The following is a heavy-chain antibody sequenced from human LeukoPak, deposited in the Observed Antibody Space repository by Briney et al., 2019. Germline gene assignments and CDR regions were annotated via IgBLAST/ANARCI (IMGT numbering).Heavy chain of an antibody. D-gene: IGHD2-15*01. CDR1: GYTFTSYG. V-gene: IGHV1-18*01. CDR2: ISAYNGNT. J-gene: IGHJ5*02. Sequence: GASVKVSCKASGYTFTSYGISWVRQAPGQGLEWMGWISAYNGNTNYAQKLQGRVTMTTDTSTSTAYMELRSLRSDDTAVYYCARVVVAARIDEDWFDPWGQGTLVTVSS. CDR3: ARVVVAARIDEDWFDP.